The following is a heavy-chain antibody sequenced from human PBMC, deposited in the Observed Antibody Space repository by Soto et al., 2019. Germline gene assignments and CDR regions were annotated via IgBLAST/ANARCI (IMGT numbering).Heavy chain of an antibody. Sequence: ASVKVSCKASGYTFTGYYMHWVRQAPGQGLEWMGWINPNSGGTNYAQKFQGRVTMTRDTSISTAYMELSRLRSDDTAVYYCARDGEGRYCSGGSCYSQAHNWFDPGGQGTLVTVS. CDR2: INPNSGGT. J-gene: IGHJ5*02. V-gene: IGHV1-2*02. CDR3: ARDGEGRYCSGGSCYSQAHNWFDP. D-gene: IGHD2-15*01. CDR1: GYTFTGYY.